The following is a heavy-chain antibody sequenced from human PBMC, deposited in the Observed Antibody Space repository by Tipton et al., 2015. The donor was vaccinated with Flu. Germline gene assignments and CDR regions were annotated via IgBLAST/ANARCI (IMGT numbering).Heavy chain of an antibody. J-gene: IGHJ3*01. CDR1: GDSVSDNRLA. CDR2: TFYRSKWKN. V-gene: IGHV6-1*01. Sequence: GLVKPSQTLSLTCAVSGDSVSDNRLAWNWIRQSPSRGLEWLGRTFYRSKWKNDYTKSVDSRITISADTSKNQFALHLTSVTPDDTAVYFCARTRIEDAFDVWGQGTVVIVSS. CDR3: ARTRIEDAFDV.